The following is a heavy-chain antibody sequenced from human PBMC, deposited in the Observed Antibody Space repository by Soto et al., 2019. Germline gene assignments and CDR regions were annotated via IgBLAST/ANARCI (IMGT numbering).Heavy chain of an antibody. CDR1: GGSISSYY. D-gene: IGHD6-19*01. CDR2: IYYSGST. V-gene: IGHV4-59*08. Sequence: SETLSLTCTVSGGSISSYYWSWIRQPPGKGLEWIGYIYYSGSTNYNPSLKSRVTISVDTSKNQFSLKLSSVTAADTAGYYCARGLDGWYDAFDIWGQGTMVTVSS. J-gene: IGHJ3*02. CDR3: ARGLDGWYDAFDI.